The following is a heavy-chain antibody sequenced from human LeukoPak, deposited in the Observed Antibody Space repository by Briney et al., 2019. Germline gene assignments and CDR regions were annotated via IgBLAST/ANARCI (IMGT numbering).Heavy chain of an antibody. CDR2: IYPGDSDT. CDR1: GYSFTSYW. Sequence: GESLKISCKGSGYSFTSYWIGWVRQMPGKGLEWMGIIYPGDSDTRYSPSFQGQVTISADKSISTAYLQWSSLKASDTAMYYCARHKGGWDYYDSSGYPPYNWFDPWGQGTLVTVSS. D-gene: IGHD3-22*01. J-gene: IGHJ5*02. CDR3: ARHKGGWDYYDSSGYPPYNWFDP. V-gene: IGHV5-51*01.